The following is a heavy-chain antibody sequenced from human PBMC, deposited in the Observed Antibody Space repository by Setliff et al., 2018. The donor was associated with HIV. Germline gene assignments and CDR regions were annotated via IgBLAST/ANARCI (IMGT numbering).Heavy chain of an antibody. CDR2: INLVTTKT. Sequence: ASVKVSCKTSGYTFTQSHDLHWVRQVPGQGPEWMGWINLVTTKTAYLQKFQGRVIITRDTSATTAYMEMSSLRSDDTAEHYCVNGGSVGQFDYWGQGTLVTVSS. D-gene: IGHD3-16*01. V-gene: IGHV1-3*01. CDR3: VNGGSVGQFDY. CDR1: GYTFTQSHD. J-gene: IGHJ4*02.